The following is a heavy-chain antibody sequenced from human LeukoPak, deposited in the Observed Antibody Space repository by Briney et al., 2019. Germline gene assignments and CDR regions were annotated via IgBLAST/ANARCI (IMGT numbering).Heavy chain of an antibody. J-gene: IGHJ4*02. CDR1: GYTFTGYY. Sequence: ASVKVSCKASGYTFTGYYMHWVRQAPGQGLEWMGWISAYNGNTNYAQKLQGRVTMTTDTSTSTAYMELRSLRSDDTAVYYCYYGGNSFDYWGQGTLVTVSS. V-gene: IGHV1-18*04. D-gene: IGHD4-23*01. CDR3: YYGGNSFDY. CDR2: ISAYNGNT.